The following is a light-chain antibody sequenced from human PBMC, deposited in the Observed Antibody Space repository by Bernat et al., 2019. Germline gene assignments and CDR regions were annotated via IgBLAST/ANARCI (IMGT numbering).Light chain of an antibody. CDR2: EGS. J-gene: IGLJ1*01. CDR3: CSYAGSSTYV. V-gene: IGLV2-23*01. CDR1: SSDVGNL. Sequence: QSALTQPASVSGSPGQSITISCTGTSSDVGNLFSWYQQPPGKAPKLMIYEGSKRPSGVSNRFSGSKSGNTASMKISGLQAEDEADYYCCSYAGSSTYVFGTGTKVTVL.